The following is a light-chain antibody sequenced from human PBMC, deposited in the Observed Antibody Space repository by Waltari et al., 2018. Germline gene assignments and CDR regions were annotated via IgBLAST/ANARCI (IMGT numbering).Light chain of an antibody. CDR2: GSS. V-gene: IGKV3-15*01. CDR1: QSISSN. Sequence: EIVMTQSPATLSVSPGERATHSCRASQSISSNLVWYQQQPGQAPRLVIYGSSTRATGIPTRFSASGSGTDFTLTIGSLQSEDSAVYYCQQYDEWPRTFGQGTKVEIK. CDR3: QQYDEWPRT. J-gene: IGKJ1*01.